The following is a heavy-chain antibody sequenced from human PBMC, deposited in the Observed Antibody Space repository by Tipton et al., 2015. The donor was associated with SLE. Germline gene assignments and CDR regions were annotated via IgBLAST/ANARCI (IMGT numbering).Heavy chain of an antibody. CDR3: ARGGFYPGSGNQYYFDS. Sequence: SLRLSCTASDFTFEKFAMHWVRLVPGKGLEWVSGISWNSVSIGYSDSVKGRFTISRDNAKNCVYLQMSSLRAEDTALYYCARGGFYPGSGNQYYFDSWGQGTLVTVSS. CDR1: DFTFEKFA. D-gene: IGHD1-14*01. J-gene: IGHJ4*02. V-gene: IGHV3-9*01. CDR2: ISWNSVSI.